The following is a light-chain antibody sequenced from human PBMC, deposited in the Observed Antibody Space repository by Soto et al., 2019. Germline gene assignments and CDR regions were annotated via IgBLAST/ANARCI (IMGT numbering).Light chain of an antibody. V-gene: IGLV2-14*01. CDR3: SSYTSSSTPVV. J-gene: IGLJ2*01. Sequence: QSALTQPASVSGSPGQSITISCTGTSSDVGSYNYVSWYQQYPGKAPKLMIYDVSNRPSGVSYRFSGSKSGNTASLTISGLQAEDEADYDCSSYTSSSTPVVFGGGTKLTVL. CDR2: DVS. CDR1: SSDVGSYNY.